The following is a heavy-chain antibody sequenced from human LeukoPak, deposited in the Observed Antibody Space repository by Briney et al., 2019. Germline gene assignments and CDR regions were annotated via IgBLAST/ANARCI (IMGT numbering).Heavy chain of an antibody. D-gene: IGHD1-1*01. CDR2: IYSDGST. CDR3: SRDGRAVAATTGY. V-gene: IGHV3-53*01. J-gene: IGHJ4*02. CDR1: GFTFRSTY. Sequence: PGGSLRLSCAASGFTFRSTYMSWVRQAPGKGLEWVSRIYSDGSTYYSASVKRRFTISRDPSKTTLYLQMNSLRAEDTAVYYCSRDGRAVAATTGYWGQGTLVTVSS.